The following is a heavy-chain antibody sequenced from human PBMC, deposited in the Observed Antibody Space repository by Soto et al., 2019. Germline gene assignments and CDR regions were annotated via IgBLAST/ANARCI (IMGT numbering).Heavy chain of an antibody. CDR3: AKVPPYCTNGVCYFDY. CDR2: ISGSGGST. D-gene: IGHD2-8*01. V-gene: IGHV3-23*01. Sequence: GGSLRLSCAASGFTFSSYAMSWVRQAPGKGLEWVSAISGSGGSTYYADSVKGRFTISRDNSKNTLYLQMNSLRAEDTAVYYCAKVPPYCTNGVCYFDYWGQGTLVTVS. J-gene: IGHJ4*02. CDR1: GFTFSSYA.